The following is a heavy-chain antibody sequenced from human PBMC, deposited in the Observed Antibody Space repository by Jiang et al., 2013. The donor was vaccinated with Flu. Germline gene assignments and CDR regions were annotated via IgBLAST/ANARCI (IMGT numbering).Heavy chain of an antibody. J-gene: IGHJ4*02. Sequence: GSGLVKPSGTLSLTCAVSGVSISDTNWWSCVRQPPGKGLDWIGEVSQSGTTNYNPSLKRRVSISVDKSKNQLSLILKSVTAADTAVYFCARHSGGYYENFFDYWGQGSRVTV. V-gene: IGHV4-4*02. CDR1: GVSISDTNW. CDR3: ARHSGGYYENFFDY. CDR2: VSQSGTT. D-gene: IGHD3-22*01.